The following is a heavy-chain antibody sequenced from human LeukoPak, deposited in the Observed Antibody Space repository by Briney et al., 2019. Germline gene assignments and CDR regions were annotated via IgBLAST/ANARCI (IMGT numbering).Heavy chain of an antibody. CDR2: INQDGSEI. V-gene: IGHV3-7*01. CDR1: GFTFSNYW. D-gene: IGHD3-22*01. Sequence: PGGSLRLSCAASGFTFSNYWMSWVRQAPGRGLEWVANINQDGSEIYYVDSVKGRFTISRDNAKNSLYLQINSLRAEDTAVYYCAREQGSMIVVRTTNGYFDLWGRGTLVTVSS. CDR3: AREQGSMIVVRTTNGYFDL. J-gene: IGHJ2*01.